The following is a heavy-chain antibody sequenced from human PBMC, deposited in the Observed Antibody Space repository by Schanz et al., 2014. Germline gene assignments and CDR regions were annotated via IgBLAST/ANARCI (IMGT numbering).Heavy chain of an antibody. CDR3: AASSGWHPSTDY. J-gene: IGHJ4*02. D-gene: IGHD6-19*01. CDR1: GFTFSSYS. V-gene: IGHV3-48*01. Sequence: EVQLVESGGGLVQPGGSLRLSCAASGFTFSSYSMNWVRQAPGKGLEWVSYISSSSSTRYYADSVKGRFTVSRDNAENALYLQMNSLRAEDTAVYYCAASSGWHPSTDYWGQGTLVTVSS. CDR2: ISSSSSTR.